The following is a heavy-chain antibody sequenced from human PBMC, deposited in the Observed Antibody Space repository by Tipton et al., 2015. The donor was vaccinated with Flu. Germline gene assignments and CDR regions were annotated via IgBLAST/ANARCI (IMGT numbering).Heavy chain of an antibody. V-gene: IGHV3-21*01. CDR1: GFTFSSYS. CDR3: ARARRDGYNLFAFDI. D-gene: IGHD5-24*01. Sequence: AVSGFTFSSYSMNWVRQAPGKGLEWVSSISSSSSYIYYADSVKGRFTISRDNAKNSLYLQMNSLRAEDTAVYYCARARRDGYNLFAFDIWGQGTMVTVSS. CDR2: ISSSSSYI. J-gene: IGHJ3*02.